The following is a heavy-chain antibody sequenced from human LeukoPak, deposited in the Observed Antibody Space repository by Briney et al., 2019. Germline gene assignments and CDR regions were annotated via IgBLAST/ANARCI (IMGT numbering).Heavy chain of an antibody. J-gene: IGHJ4*02. Sequence: PGXSLRLSCAASGLTFSSYWMHWVRQAPGKGLVWVSRISSDGSTKTYADSVKGRFTISRDNAKNTLYLQMNSLRAEDTAVYYCATSPAVVTNYWGQGTLVTVSS. V-gene: IGHV3-74*01. CDR2: ISSDGSTK. CDR1: GLTFSSYW. CDR3: ATSPAVVTNY. D-gene: IGHD4-23*01.